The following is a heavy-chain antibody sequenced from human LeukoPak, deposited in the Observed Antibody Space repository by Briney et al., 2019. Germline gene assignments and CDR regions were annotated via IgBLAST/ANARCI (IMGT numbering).Heavy chain of an antibody. J-gene: IGHJ4*02. CDR3: ARRGVTSTLDY. CDR2: ISSNGGST. V-gene: IGHV3-64*01. D-gene: IGHD5-18*01. Sequence: GVLRLSCAASGFTFSSYAMHWVRQAPGKGLEYVSAISSNGGSTYYANSVKGRFTISRDNSKNTLYLQMGSLRAEDMAVYYCARRGVTSTLDYWGQRTLVTVSS. CDR1: GFTFSSYA.